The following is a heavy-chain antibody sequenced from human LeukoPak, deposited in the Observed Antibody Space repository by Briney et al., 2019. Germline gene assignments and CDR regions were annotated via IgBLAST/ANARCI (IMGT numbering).Heavy chain of an antibody. CDR2: ISGSGGST. Sequence: GESLRLSCAASGFTFGSYAMTWVRQAPGKGLEWVSHISGSGGSTYHADSVKGRFTISRDNSKNTVYLQMNSLRAEDTAVYYCAKTTAGHSSGRDPGWPVDYWGQGTLVTVSS. J-gene: IGHJ4*02. CDR1: GFTFGSYA. CDR3: AKTTAGHSSGRDPGWPVDY. D-gene: IGHD6-19*01. V-gene: IGHV3-23*01.